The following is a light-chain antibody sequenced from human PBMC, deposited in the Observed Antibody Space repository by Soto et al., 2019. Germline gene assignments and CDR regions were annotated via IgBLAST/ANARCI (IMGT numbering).Light chain of an antibody. V-gene: IGKV1-5*01. CDR1: QTINNW. J-gene: IGKJ1*01. CDR3: QHYNSYPWT. CDR2: HAS. Sequence: DIQMAQSPSTLSASIGDRVTITCRASQTINNWLAWYQQKPGKAPNLLIYHASNLETGVPSRFSGSAFGTEFTLTISSLQPDVFATSYCQHYNSYPWTFGQGTKVDIK.